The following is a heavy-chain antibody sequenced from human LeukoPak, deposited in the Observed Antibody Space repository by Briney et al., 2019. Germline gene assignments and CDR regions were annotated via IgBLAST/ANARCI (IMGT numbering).Heavy chain of an antibody. D-gene: IGHD6-19*01. CDR1: GFTFSSYA. CDR3: ASSPYSSFDY. Sequence: GGSLRLSCAASGFTFSSYAMHWVRQAPGKELEWVAVISYDGSNKYYADSVKGRFTISRDNSKNTLYLQMNSLRAEDTAVYYCASSPYSSFDYWGQGTLVTVSS. J-gene: IGHJ4*02. CDR2: ISYDGSNK. V-gene: IGHV3-30-3*01.